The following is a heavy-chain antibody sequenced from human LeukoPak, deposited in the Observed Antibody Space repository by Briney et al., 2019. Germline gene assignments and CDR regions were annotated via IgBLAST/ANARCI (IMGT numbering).Heavy chain of an antibody. Sequence: SVKVSCKASGGTFSSYAISWVRQAPGQGLEWMGRIIPILGIANYAQKFQGRVTITADKSTSTAYMELSSLRSEDTAVYYCARDSASRGYSGYRAPNYWGQGTLVTVSS. J-gene: IGHJ4*02. D-gene: IGHD5-12*01. CDR3: ARDSASRGYSGYRAPNY. CDR1: GGTFSSYA. CDR2: IIPILGIA. V-gene: IGHV1-69*04.